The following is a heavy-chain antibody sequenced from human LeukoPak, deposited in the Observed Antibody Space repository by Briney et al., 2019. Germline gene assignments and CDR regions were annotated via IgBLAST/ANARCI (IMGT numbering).Heavy chain of an antibody. V-gene: IGHV3-73*01. CDR2: IRSKANSYAT. CDR3: TRGLGCSSTSCYTHDY. Sequence: PGGSLRLSCAASGFTFSGSAMHWVRQASGKGLEWVGRIRSKANSYATAYAASVKGRFTISRDDSKNTAYLQMNSLKTEDTAVYYCTRGLGCSSTSCYTHDYWGQGTLVTVSS. CDR1: GFTFSGSA. D-gene: IGHD2-2*02. J-gene: IGHJ4*02.